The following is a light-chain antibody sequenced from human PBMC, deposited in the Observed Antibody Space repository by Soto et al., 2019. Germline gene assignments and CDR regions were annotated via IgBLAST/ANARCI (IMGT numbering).Light chain of an antibody. J-gene: IGLJ1*01. CDR3: SSSADSNNFYV. CDR1: SSDVGGSNY. V-gene: IGLV2-8*01. CDR2: DVS. Sequence: QSVLTQPPSASGSPGQSVTISCTGTSSDVGGSNYVSWYQQHPGKAPKLMIYDVSKRPSGVPDRFSGSKSGNTASLTVSGLQTDDEADYYCSSSADSNNFYVFGTGTKVTVL.